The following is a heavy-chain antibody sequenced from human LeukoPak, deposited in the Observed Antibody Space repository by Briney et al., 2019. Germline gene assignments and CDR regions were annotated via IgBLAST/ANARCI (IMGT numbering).Heavy chain of an antibody. CDR2: ISSSGST. D-gene: IGHD3-22*01. J-gene: IGHJ3*02. CDR1: GDSISSGDYY. CDR3: ARGPYSYDSSDAFDI. V-gene: IGHV4-61*02. Sequence: SQTLSLTCTVSGDSISSGDYYWSWIRQPAGKGLEWIGRISSSGSTNYNPSLKSRVTISVDTSKNQFSLKLSSVTAADTAVYFCARGPYSYDSSDAFDIWGQGTMVTVSS.